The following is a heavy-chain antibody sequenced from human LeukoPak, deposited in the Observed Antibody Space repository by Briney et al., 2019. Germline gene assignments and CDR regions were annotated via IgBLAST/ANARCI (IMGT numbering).Heavy chain of an antibody. CDR2: FDPENGEK. V-gene: IGHV1-24*01. J-gene: IGHJ4*02. CDR3: TTGPRFLEWLQSGPFDY. D-gene: IGHD3-3*01. Sequence: GASVKVSCKVSGYTLTELSMHWVRQAPGKGLEWVGGFDPENGEKIYAQKFQGRVTVTQDTSTDTAYMELSSLRSEDTAVYYCTTGPRFLEWLQSGPFDYWGQGTLLTVSS. CDR1: GYTLTELS.